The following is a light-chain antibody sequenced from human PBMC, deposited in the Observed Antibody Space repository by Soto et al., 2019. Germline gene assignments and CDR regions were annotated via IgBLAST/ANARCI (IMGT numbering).Light chain of an antibody. J-gene: IGKJ5*01. CDR2: GAS. CDR1: QSVSSSY. V-gene: IGKV3-20*01. CDR3: QHYGSSPPIT. Sequence: ENVLTQSPGTLSLSPGEIATPSCRASQSVSSSYLAWNQQKPGQAPRLLMYGASSRATGIPDRFSGSGSGTDFTLTISRLEPEDFAVYYCQHYGSSPPITFGQGTRLEIK.